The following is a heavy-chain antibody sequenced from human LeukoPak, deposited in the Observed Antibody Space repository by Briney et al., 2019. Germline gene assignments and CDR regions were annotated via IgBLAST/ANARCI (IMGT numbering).Heavy chain of an antibody. Sequence: SVKVSCKASGGTFSTYAINWVRQAPGQGLEWMGGIIPIFDTPNYAQKFQSRVTITADKSTRTAYMELSSLRSEDTAVYFCARGFSGPATPYFDYWGQGTLVTVSS. J-gene: IGHJ4*02. CDR2: IIPIFDTP. D-gene: IGHD2-15*01. CDR3: ARGFSGPATPYFDY. V-gene: IGHV1-69*06. CDR1: GGTFSTYA.